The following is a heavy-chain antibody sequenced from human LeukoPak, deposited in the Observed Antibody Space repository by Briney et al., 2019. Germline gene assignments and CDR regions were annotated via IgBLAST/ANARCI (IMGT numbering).Heavy chain of an antibody. V-gene: IGHV3-74*01. Sequence: PGGSLRLSCAASGFTFSSYWMHWVRQAPGKGLVWLSRINSDGSSTSYADSVKGRFTISRDNAKNTLYLQMNSLRAEDTAVYYCASKRWLQSSFDYWGQGTLVTASS. CDR3: ASKRWLQSSFDY. CDR2: INSDGSST. J-gene: IGHJ4*02. CDR1: GFTFSSYW. D-gene: IGHD5-24*01.